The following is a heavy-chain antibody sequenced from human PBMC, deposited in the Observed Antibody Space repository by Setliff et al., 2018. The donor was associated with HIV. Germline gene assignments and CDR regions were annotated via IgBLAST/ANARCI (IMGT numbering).Heavy chain of an antibody. V-gene: IGHV1-69*13. J-gene: IGHJ6*03. D-gene: IGHD2-21*02. Sequence: SVKVSCKASGYSFSKYGISWVQQAPGQGLEWMGGIIPIFGTVKYAHKFQGRVTITADESTSTAYMELSSLRSEDTAVYYCATSREQVTPTYYYYYMDVWGKGTTVTVSS. CDR1: GYSFSKYG. CDR2: IIPIFGTV. CDR3: ATSREQVTPTYYYYYMDV.